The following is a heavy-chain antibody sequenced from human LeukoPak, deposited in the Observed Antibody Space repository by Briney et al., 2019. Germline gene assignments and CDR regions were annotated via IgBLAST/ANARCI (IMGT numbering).Heavy chain of an antibody. CDR3: ARHFGT. Sequence: PSETLSLTCTVSGDSISRHSWTWIRQPPGKGLEWVGYIYNSGGTNYSPSVKSRVTISIDTSKNQFSLRLNSVTAADTAVYYCARHFGTWGQGTLVTVSS. J-gene: IGHJ4*02. V-gene: IGHV4-59*11. D-gene: IGHD3/OR15-3a*01. CDR2: IYNSGGT. CDR1: GDSISRHS.